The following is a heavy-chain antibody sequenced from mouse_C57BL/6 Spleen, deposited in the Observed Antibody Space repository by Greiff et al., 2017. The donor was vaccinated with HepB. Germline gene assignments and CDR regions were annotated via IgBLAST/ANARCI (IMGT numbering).Heavy chain of an antibody. CDR1: GFTFSSYT. J-gene: IGHJ1*03. D-gene: IGHD2-5*01. V-gene: IGHV5-9*01. CDR3: ARDYSNYLWYFDV. Sequence: DVKLVESGGGLVKPGGSLKLSCAASGFTFSSYTMSWVRQTPEKRLEWVATISGGGGNTYYPDSVKGRFTISRDNAKNTLYLQMSSLRSEDTALYYCARDYSNYLWYFDVWGTGTTVTVSS. CDR2: ISGGGGNT.